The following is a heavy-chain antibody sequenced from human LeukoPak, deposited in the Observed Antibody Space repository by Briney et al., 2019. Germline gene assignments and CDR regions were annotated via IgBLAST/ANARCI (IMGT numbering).Heavy chain of an antibody. J-gene: IGHJ3*02. V-gene: IGHV1-69*04. Sequence: SVKVSCKASGGTFSSYAISWVRRAPGQGLEWMGRIIPILGIANYAQKFQGRVTITADKSTSTAYVELSSLRSEDTAVYYCARSLGYCSGGSCYSVAFDIWGQGTMVTVSS. CDR3: ARSLGYCSGGSCYSVAFDI. D-gene: IGHD2-15*01. CDR2: IIPILGIA. CDR1: GGTFSSYA.